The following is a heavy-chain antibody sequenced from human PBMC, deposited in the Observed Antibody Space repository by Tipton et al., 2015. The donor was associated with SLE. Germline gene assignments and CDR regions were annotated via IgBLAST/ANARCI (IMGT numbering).Heavy chain of an antibody. V-gene: IGHV3-30*04. CDR2: ISSDGRTK. Sequence: SLRLSCVASGFTFSNYVMVWVRQAPGKGLELLAAISSDGRTKYYADSVKGRFTVSRDNSKNTVYLQMNSLRLEGTAVYYCARDPAPLVVVVAALRGWLDPWGQGTLVTVSS. J-gene: IGHJ5*02. CDR3: ARDPAPLVVVVAALRGWLDP. CDR1: GFTFSNYV. D-gene: IGHD2-15*01.